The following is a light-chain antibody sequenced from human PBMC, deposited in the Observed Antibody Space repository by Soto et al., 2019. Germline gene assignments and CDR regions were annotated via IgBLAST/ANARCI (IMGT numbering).Light chain of an antibody. CDR3: SSYPSSSTLV. Sequence: QSALTQPASVSGSPGQSITISCTGTSSDVGGYNYVSLYQQHPGKAPKLMIYDVSNRPSGVSNRFSGSKSGNTASLTISGLQAEDEADYYCSSYPSSSTLVFGGGTKLTVL. CDR2: DVS. V-gene: IGLV2-14*01. CDR1: SSDVGGYNY. J-gene: IGLJ2*01.